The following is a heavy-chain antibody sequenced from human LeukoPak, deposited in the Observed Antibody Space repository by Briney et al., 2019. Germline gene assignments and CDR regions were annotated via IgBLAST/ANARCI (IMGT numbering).Heavy chain of an antibody. Sequence: PSETLSLTCSVSGGSISLSYYYWGWIRQPPGKALEWIGSVYYSGTTSYNPSLKSRATISVDTSKNQFSLKLSSVTAADTAVYFCARGPYSYDSSGAFDIWGQGTMVTVSS. V-gene: IGHV4-39*07. CDR3: ARGPYSYDSSGAFDI. CDR1: GGSISLSYYY. J-gene: IGHJ3*02. D-gene: IGHD3-22*01. CDR2: VYYSGTT.